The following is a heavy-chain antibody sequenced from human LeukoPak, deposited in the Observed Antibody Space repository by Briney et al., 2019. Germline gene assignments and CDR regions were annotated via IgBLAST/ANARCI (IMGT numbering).Heavy chain of an antibody. CDR2: IYYSRST. CDR3: ARTTISYFDY. CDR1: GGSIISGVYY. J-gene: IGHJ4*02. Sequence: PSEALPLTCTVSGGSIISGVYYWSWTRQHPGKGLEWIGYIYYSRSTYYNPSLKSRVTISVDTSKNQFSLKLSSVTAADTAVYYCARTTISYFDYWGQGTLVTVSS. V-gene: IGHV4-31*03. D-gene: IGHD1-26*01.